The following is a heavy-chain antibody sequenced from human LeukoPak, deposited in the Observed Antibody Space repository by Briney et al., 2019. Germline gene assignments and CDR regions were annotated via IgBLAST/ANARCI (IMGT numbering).Heavy chain of an antibody. D-gene: IGHD3-16*01. J-gene: IGHJ4*02. Sequence: PGGSLRLSCAASGFTFSSYGMHWVRQAPGKGLEWVAFIRYDGSNKYYADSVKGRFTISRDNSKNTLYLQMNSLRAEDTAVYYCAKDMSPFMITFGGVFDYWGQGTLVTVSS. CDR1: GFTFSSYG. CDR3: AKDMSPFMITFGGVFDY. CDR2: IRYDGSNK. V-gene: IGHV3-30*02.